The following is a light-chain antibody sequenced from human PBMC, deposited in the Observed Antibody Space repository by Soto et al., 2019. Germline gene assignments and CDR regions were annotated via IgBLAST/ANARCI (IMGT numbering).Light chain of an antibody. CDR1: SGDIASNY. J-gene: IGLJ3*02. Sequence: NFMLTQPHSVSESPEKTVTISCTRSSGDIASNYVQWYQQRPGSAPTTVIFEDNQRPSGVPDRFSGSIDTSSNSASLTISGLKTEDEADYYCQSYDSSNPVVIGGETKLTVL. V-gene: IGLV6-57*04. CDR3: QSYDSSNPVV. CDR2: EDN.